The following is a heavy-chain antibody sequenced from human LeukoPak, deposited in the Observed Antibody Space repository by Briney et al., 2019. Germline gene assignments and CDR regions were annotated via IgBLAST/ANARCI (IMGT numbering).Heavy chain of an antibody. V-gene: IGHV4-34*01. D-gene: IGHD3-16*01. CDR3: ARSPRGRNWFDP. CDR2: INHSGST. Sequence: PSETLSLTCAVYGGSFSGYYWSWIRQPPGKGLEWIGEINHSGSTNYNPSLKSRATISVDTSKNQFSLKLSSVTAADTAVYYCARSPRGRNWFDPWGQGTLVTVSS. CDR1: GGSFSGYY. J-gene: IGHJ5*02.